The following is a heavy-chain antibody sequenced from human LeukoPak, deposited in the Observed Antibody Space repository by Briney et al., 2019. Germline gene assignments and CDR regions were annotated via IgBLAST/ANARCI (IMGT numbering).Heavy chain of an antibody. J-gene: IGHJ6*02. CDR1: GFTFSSYG. CDR2: MSGSGTGT. CDR3: AKDLRDAPDGYYFSYGLDV. V-gene: IGHV3-23*01. Sequence: GGSLRLSCAASGFTFSSYGMSWVRQAPGKGLGWVSHMSGSGTGTYYADSVKGRFTIGRDNSKKMLYMQMNSLRDEDTAVYHCAKDLRDAPDGYYFSYGLDVWGQGTPVPVSS. D-gene: IGHD1-14*01.